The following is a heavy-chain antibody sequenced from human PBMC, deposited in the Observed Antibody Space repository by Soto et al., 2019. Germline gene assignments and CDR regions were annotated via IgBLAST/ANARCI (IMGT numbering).Heavy chain of an antibody. D-gene: IGHD1-7*01. CDR1: GFTFSDYY. Sequence: QVQVVGSGGGLVKPGGSLRLSCAASGFTFSDYYMSWIRQAPGKGLEWVSFISSSGDSTKYADSVKGRFTISRDNAKNSLYLQLNSLRAEDTAVYYCARGGVKGTTSRGQVYNWGQGTLVTVSS. J-gene: IGHJ4*02. V-gene: IGHV3-11*06. CDR3: ARGGVKGTTSRGQVYN. CDR2: ISSSGDST.